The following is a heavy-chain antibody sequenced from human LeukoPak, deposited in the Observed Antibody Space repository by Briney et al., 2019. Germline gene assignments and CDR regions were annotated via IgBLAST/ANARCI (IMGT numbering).Heavy chain of an antibody. Sequence: KSGGSLRLSCAASGLTFSDYYMSWIRQAPGKGLEWVSYISSSGSTIYYADSVKGRFTISRDNAKNSLYLQMNSLRAEDTAVYYCARVGDGYYDSSGYYLFDYWGQGTLVTVSS. D-gene: IGHD3-22*01. CDR1: GLTFSDYY. J-gene: IGHJ4*02. CDR3: ARVGDGYYDSSGYYLFDY. CDR2: ISSSGSTI. V-gene: IGHV3-11*04.